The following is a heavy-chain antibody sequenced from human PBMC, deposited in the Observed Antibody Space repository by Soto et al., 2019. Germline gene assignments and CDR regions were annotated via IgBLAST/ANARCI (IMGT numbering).Heavy chain of an antibody. CDR3: ARVSGYYLPDY. V-gene: IGHV1-3*05. Sequence: QVQLVQSGAEEKKPGASVKVSCKASGYTFTNYAMHWVRQAPGQRLEWMGWINAGNGNTKYSQKFQGRVTITTDTSASTAYMELSSLRSEDTAVYYCARVSGYYLPDYWGQGTLVTVSS. J-gene: IGHJ4*02. CDR2: INAGNGNT. CDR1: GYTFTNYA. D-gene: IGHD5-12*01.